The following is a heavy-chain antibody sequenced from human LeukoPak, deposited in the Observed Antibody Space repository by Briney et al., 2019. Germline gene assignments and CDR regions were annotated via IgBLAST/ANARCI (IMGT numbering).Heavy chain of an antibody. CDR2: MRYDGSNK. J-gene: IGHJ3*02. V-gene: IGHV3-30*02. CDR3: ARTYDFGIGPPGDAFDN. D-gene: IGHD3-3*01. CDR1: GFTFSSYG. Sequence: PGGSLRLSCAASGFTFSSYGTHWVRQAPGKGLEWVAFMRYDGSNKYYADSVKGRFTISRDNSKNTLYLQMNSLRAEDTAVYYCARTYDFGIGPPGDAFDNWGQGTLVTVFS.